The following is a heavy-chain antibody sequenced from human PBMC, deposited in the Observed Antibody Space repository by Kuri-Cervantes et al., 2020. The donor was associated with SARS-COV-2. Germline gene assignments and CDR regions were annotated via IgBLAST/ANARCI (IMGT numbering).Heavy chain of an antibody. D-gene: IGHD2-15*01. Sequence: GGSLRLSCAASGFTFDDYAMHWVRQAPGKGLEWVSGTSWNSGSIGYADSVKGRFTISRDNAKNSLHLQMNSLRAEDTALYYCAKESWYEDSRLGYFDLWGRGTLVTVSS. CDR1: GFTFDDYA. J-gene: IGHJ2*01. CDR3: AKESWYEDSRLGYFDL. V-gene: IGHV3-9*01. CDR2: TSWNSGSI.